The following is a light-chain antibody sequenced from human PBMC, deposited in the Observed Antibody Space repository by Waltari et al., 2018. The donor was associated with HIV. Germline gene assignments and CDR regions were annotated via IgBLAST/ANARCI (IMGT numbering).Light chain of an antibody. Sequence: QSALTQPASVSGSPGQSITISCPGPSSDVGGYNYASWYQQHPGKAPKLMIYDVSKRPSGVSNRFSGSKSGNTASLTISGLQAEDEADYYCCSYAGSSTYVFGTGTKVTVL. CDR1: SSDVGGYNY. V-gene: IGLV2-23*02. CDR3: CSYAGSSTYV. CDR2: DVS. J-gene: IGLJ1*01.